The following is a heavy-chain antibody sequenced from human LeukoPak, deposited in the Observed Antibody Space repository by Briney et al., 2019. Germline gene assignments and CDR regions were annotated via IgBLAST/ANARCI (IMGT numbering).Heavy chain of an antibody. CDR2: IKQDGSEK. J-gene: IGHJ4*02. V-gene: IGHV3-7*01. Sequence: PGGSLRLSCAASGFTFSSYWMSWVRQAPGKGLEWVANIKQDGSEKYYVDSVKGRFTISRDNSKNTLYLQMNSLRAEDTAVYYCARNLEVGAAGFDYWGQGTLVTVSS. CDR3: ARNLEVGAAGFDY. CDR1: GFTFSSYW. D-gene: IGHD1-26*01.